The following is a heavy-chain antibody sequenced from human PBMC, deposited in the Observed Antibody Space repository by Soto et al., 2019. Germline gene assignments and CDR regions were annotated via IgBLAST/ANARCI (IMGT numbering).Heavy chain of an antibody. CDR1: GFTFSNYG. Sequence: GGSLRLSCAASGFTFSNYGMHWVRQAPGKGLEWVSSISSSSSYIYYADSVKGRFTISRDNAKNSLYLQMNSLRAEDTAVYYCARDRGIDILTGFPSYGMDVWGQGTTVTVSS. D-gene: IGHD3-9*01. J-gene: IGHJ6*02. CDR2: ISSSSSYI. V-gene: IGHV3-21*01. CDR3: ARDRGIDILTGFPSYGMDV.